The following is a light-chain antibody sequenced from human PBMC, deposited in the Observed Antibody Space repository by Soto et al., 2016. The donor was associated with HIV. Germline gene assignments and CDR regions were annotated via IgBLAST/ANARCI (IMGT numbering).Light chain of an antibody. CDR1: QSISSW. Sequence: DIQMTQSPSTLPASVGDRVTITCRASQSISSWLAWYQQKPGKAPKLLIYKASSLESGVPSRFSGSGSETEFTLTISSLQPDDFATYYCQQYNSYPWTFGQGTQGGNQT. J-gene: IGKJ1*01. CDR3: QQYNSYPWT. V-gene: IGKV1-5*03. CDR2: KAS.